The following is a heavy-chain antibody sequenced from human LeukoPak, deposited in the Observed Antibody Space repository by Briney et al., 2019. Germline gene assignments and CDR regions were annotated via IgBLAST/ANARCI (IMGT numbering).Heavy chain of an antibody. D-gene: IGHD7-27*01. CDR3: AREGWGSGGGYFDL. J-gene: IGHJ2*01. V-gene: IGHV4-30-2*01. Sequence: SQTLSLTCAVSGGSISSGGYSWSWIRQPPGKGLEWIGYIYHSGSTYYNPSLKSRVTISVDTSRNQFSLKLSSVTAADTAVYYCAREGWGSGGGYFDLWGRGTLVTVSS. CDR2: IYHSGST. CDR1: GGSISSGGYS.